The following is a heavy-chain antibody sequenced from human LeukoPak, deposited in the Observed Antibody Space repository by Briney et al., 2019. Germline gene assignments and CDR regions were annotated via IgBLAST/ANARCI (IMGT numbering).Heavy chain of an antibody. CDR1: GYTFTSYY. D-gene: IGHD6-6*01. CDR2: VNPSGGST. CDR3: AREGSSSTLDY. J-gene: IGHJ4*02. Sequence: GASVKVSCKASGYTFTSYYMHWVRQAPGQGLEWMGIVNPSGGSTSYAQKFQGRVAMTRDTSTSTVYMELSSLRSEDTAVYYCAREGSSSTLDYWGQGTLVTVSS. V-gene: IGHV1-46*01.